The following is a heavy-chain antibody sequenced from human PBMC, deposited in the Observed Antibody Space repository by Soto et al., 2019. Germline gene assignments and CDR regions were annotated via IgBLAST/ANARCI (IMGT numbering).Heavy chain of an antibody. D-gene: IGHD3-22*01. J-gene: IGHJ5*02. CDR3: ARDDSSGYYYP. V-gene: IGHV3-11*06. CDR2: ISSSSSYT. CDR1: GFTFSDYY. Sequence: PGGSLRLSCAASGFTFSDYYMSWIRQAPGKGLEWVSYISSSSSYTNYADSVKGRFTISRDNAKNSLYLQMNSLRAEDTAVYYCARDDSSGYYYPWGQGTLVSVSS.